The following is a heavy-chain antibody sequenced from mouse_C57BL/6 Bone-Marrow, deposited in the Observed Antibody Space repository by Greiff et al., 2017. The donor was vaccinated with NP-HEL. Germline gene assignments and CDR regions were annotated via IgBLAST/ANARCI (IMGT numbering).Heavy chain of an antibody. D-gene: IGHD2-3*01. CDR3: ARGRCLLRWFAY. V-gene: IGHV1-64*01. Sequence: QVQLQQPGAELVKPGASVKLSCKASGYTFTSYWMHWVKQRPGQGLEWIGMIHPNSGSTNYNEKFKSKATLTVDKSSSTAYMQLSSLTSEASAVYYCARGRCLLRWFAYWGQGTLVTVSA. CDR1: GYTFTSYW. CDR2: IHPNSGST. J-gene: IGHJ3*01.